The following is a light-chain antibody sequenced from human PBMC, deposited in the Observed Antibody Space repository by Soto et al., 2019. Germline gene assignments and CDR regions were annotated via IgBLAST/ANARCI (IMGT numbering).Light chain of an antibody. J-gene: IGKJ1*01. CDR3: QQYNEWPET. Sequence: VMTQSPATLSVSPGGRATLSCRASQSISDTVAWYQQKPGQAPRLLIYSASRRATGFPARFSGSGSGTDFTLTIISLQSEDFAVYYCQQYNEWPETFGPGTKVDIK. CDR1: QSISDT. CDR2: SAS. V-gene: IGKV3-15*01.